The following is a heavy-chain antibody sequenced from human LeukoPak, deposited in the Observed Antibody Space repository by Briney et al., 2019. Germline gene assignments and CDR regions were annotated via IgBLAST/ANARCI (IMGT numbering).Heavy chain of an antibody. Sequence: SETLSLTCTVSGGSISSSSYYWGWIRQPPGKGLEWIGSIYYSGSTYYNPSLKSRVTISVDTSKNQFSLKLSSVTAADTAVYYCAGHLSGAVAAFDYWGQGTLVTVSS. D-gene: IGHD6-19*01. CDR3: AGHLSGAVAAFDY. V-gene: IGHV4-39*01. J-gene: IGHJ4*02. CDR2: IYYSGST. CDR1: GGSISSSSYY.